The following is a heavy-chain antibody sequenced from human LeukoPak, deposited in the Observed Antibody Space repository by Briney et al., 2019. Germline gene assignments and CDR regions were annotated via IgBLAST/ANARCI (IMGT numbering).Heavy chain of an antibody. CDR2: IKQDGSEK. CDR3: ARRYFDY. Sequence: RSGGSLRLSCAASGFTFSSSAMSWVRQAPGKGLEWVANIKQDGSEKYYADSVKGRFIISRDNAKNALYLQMSSLRAEDTAIYYCARRYFDYWGQGTLVTVSS. J-gene: IGHJ4*02. V-gene: IGHV3-7*03. CDR1: GFTFSSSA.